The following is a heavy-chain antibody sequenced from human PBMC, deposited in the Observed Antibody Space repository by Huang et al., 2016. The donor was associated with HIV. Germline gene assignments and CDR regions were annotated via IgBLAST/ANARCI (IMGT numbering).Heavy chain of an antibody. D-gene: IGHD6-13*01. CDR3: AKGGSAAAVLDF. J-gene: IGHJ4*02. CDR1: GFTFSSYG. V-gene: IGHV3-30*18. Sequence: QVQLVESGGGVVQPGRSLRISCAASGFTFSSYGKHWVRQAPGKVLEWVAVISYDAQTKCYADSVKGRVSISRDNSKTTVYLQLNSLRVEDTAVYYCAKGGSAAAVLDFWGQGTLVTVSS. CDR2: ISYDAQTK.